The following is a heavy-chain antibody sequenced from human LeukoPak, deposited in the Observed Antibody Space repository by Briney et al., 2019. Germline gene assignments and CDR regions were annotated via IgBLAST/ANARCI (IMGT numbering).Heavy chain of an antibody. D-gene: IGHD6-19*01. V-gene: IGHV7-4-1*02. J-gene: IGHJ4*02. CDR2: INTNTGNP. CDR3: ARVGSGWFADY. CDR1: GFTFTKYA. Sequence: GASVKVSCKASGFTFTKYAMNWVRQAPGQGLEWMGWINTNTGNPTYAQGFTGRFVFSFDTSVSTAYLQISSLKAEDTAVYYCARVGSGWFADYWGQGALVTVSS.